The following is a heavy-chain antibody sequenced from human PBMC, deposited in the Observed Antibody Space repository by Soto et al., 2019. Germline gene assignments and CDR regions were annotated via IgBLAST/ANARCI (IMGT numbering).Heavy chain of an antibody. CDR3: ARGRPRQRYDFWSGYRNWYFDL. D-gene: IGHD3-3*01. J-gene: IGHJ2*01. Sequence: QVQLQQWGAGLLKPSETLSLTCAVYGGSFSGYYWSWIRQPPGKGLEWIGEINHSGSTNYNPSLKSRVTISVDTSKNQFSLKLSSVTAADTAVYYCARGRPRQRYDFWSGYRNWYFDLWGRGTLGTVSS. CDR1: GGSFSGYY. CDR2: INHSGST. V-gene: IGHV4-34*01.